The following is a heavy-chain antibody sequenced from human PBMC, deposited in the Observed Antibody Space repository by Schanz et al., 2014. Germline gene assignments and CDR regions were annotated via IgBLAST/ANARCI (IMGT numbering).Heavy chain of an antibody. CDR2: INTGSGDT. Sequence: QVHLVQSGAEVKRPGASVKVSCKASEYSFTSYSMHWVRQAPGQRLEWMGWINTGSGDTKYSQNLQGRVTMTTDTSTSTVYMELRSLRSDDTAVYYCARSAGRDFWSGYYTRFDYWGQGTLDTVSS. J-gene: IGHJ4*02. CDR1: EYSFTSYS. CDR3: ARSAGRDFWSGYYTRFDY. D-gene: IGHD3-3*01. V-gene: IGHV1-3*04.